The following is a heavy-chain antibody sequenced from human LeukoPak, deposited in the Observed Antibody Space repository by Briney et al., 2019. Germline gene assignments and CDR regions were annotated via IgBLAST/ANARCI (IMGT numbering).Heavy chain of an antibody. D-gene: IGHD3-16*01. J-gene: IGHJ5*02. CDR2: ISYSATT. CDR1: GFPISSGFS. V-gene: IGHV4-38-2*01. CDR3: ARVGAVPGIDP. Sequence: SETLSLTCAVIGFPISSGFSWAWIRQSPGKGLEWIASISYSATTYYKPSLESRLFISADTSNNRFSVRLTSVTAADTAVYYCARVGAVPGIDPWGQGILVTVSS.